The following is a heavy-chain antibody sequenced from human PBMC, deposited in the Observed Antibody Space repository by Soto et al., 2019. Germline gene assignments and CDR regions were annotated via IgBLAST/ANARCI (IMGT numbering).Heavy chain of an antibody. CDR1: GDSFSNYS. J-gene: IGHJ5*01. V-gene: IGHV1-69*01. D-gene: IGHD2-2*03. Sequence: QVQLVQSGPEVKKPGSSVILSCKTSGDSFSNYSLSWVRHAPGEGLEWRGGIVTIFGTQKYREKFQDRVRITAHESTSTAYLELSGLRTDHTALYSCARVAGSCRRDTCLTFSGFDSCGQGTLVIVSS. CDR2: IVTIFGTQ. CDR3: ARVAGSCRRDTCLTFSGFDS.